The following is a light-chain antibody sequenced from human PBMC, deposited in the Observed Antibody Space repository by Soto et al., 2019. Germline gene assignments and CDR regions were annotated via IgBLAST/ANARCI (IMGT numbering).Light chain of an antibody. CDR2: DDS. Sequence: SYELTQPPSVSVAPGQTARITCGGYNIETKSVHWYQQKPGQAPVLVVCDDSDRPSGIPERFSGSNSGNTATLTISRVEVGDEADYYCQVWDSSSDHVVFGGGTKLTVL. V-gene: IGLV3-21*02. J-gene: IGLJ2*01. CDR1: NIETKS. CDR3: QVWDSSSDHVV.